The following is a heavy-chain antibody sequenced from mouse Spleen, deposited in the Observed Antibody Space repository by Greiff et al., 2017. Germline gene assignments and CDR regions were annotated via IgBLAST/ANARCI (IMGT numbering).Heavy chain of an antibody. D-gene: IGHD1-1*01. CDR1: GFTFSSYA. CDR2: ISSGGSYT. Sequence: EVMLVESGGGLVKPGGSLKLSCAASGFTFSSYAMSWVRQTPEKRLEWVATISSGGSYTYYPDSVKGRFTISRDNAKNTLYLQMSSLRSEDTAMYYCARRYYYGSSYEGYFDYWGQGTTLTVSS. V-gene: IGHV5-9-1*01. J-gene: IGHJ2*01. CDR3: ARRYYYGSSYEGYFDY.